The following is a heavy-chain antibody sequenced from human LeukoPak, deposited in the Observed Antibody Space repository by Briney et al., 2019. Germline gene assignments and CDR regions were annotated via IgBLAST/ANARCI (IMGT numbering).Heavy chain of an antibody. J-gene: IGHJ3*02. CDR2: IYYTGIT. Sequence: SETLSLTCTVSGGSISGQYWSLIRQPPGKGLEWIGYIYYTGITKYNPSLKSRVTISVDTSKNQFSLRLTSVTAADTAVYYCARDSDGWLRAAFDIWGQGTMVTVSS. D-gene: IGHD5-24*01. CDR1: GGSISGQY. CDR3: ARDSDGWLRAAFDI. V-gene: IGHV4-59*11.